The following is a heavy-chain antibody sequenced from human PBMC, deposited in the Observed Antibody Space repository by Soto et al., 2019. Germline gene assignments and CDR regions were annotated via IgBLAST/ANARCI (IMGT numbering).Heavy chain of an antibody. Sequence: PVESLKISCKGSGSSFTSYGIGWVRQMPGKGLEWMGIIYPGDYDTRYSPSFQVQVTISADKSISTAYLQWSSLKASETAMYYCARSLVPAYYYYGMDVWGQGTTVTVSS. D-gene: IGHD2-2*01. CDR2: IYPGDYDT. CDR1: GSSFTSYG. J-gene: IGHJ6*02. V-gene: IGHV5-51*01. CDR3: ARSLVPAYYYYGMDV.